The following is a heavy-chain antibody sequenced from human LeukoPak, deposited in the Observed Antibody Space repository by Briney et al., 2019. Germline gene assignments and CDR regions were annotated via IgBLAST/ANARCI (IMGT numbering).Heavy chain of an antibody. D-gene: IGHD3-22*01. CDR3: ARSPATYYYDSSDY. J-gene: IGHJ4*02. Sequence: SETLSLTCTVSGGSISSSSYYWGWIRQPPGKGLEWIGSIYYSGSTYYNPSLKSRVTISVDTSKNQFSLKLSSVTAADTAVYYCARSPATYYYDSSDYWGQGTLVTVSS. CDR1: GGSISSSSYY. CDR2: IYYSGST. V-gene: IGHV4-39*01.